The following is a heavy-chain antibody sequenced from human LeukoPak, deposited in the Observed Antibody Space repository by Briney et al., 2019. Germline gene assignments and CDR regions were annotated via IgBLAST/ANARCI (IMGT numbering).Heavy chain of an antibody. CDR1: GGSISSYY. Sequence: PSETLSLTCTVSGGSISSYYWSWIRQPPGKGLEWIGYIYYSGSTNYYASLTNRVTISVDTSKNQFSLKLSSVTAADTAVYYCAREVGYCSGGSCYSYFDYWGQGTLVTVSS. V-gene: IGHV4-59*01. CDR3: AREVGYCSGGSCYSYFDY. J-gene: IGHJ4*02. D-gene: IGHD2-15*01. CDR2: IYYSGST.